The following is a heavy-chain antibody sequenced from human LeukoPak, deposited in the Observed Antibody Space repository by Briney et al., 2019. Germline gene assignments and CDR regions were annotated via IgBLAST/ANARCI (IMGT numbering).Heavy chain of an antibody. CDR2: VYNSGDT. CDR3: TRLKLGAYSDL. J-gene: IGHJ2*01. CDR1: GGSTSSDY. D-gene: IGHD3-16*01. V-gene: IGHV4-59*08. Sequence: SHTLSLTCTVSGGSTSSDYCTSIRQSPGNRLRSCGYVYNSGDTGKHPSPKTPITILLDTSTDQCSLNLTTVTASDPPAYSCTRLKLGAYSDLWGRGTLVTVSS.